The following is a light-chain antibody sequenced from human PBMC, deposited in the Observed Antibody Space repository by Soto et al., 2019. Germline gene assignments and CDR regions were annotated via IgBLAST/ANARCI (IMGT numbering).Light chain of an antibody. V-gene: IGLV2-14*01. Sequence: QSALTQPASVSGSHGQSITISCTGTSSDVGDYNYVSWYQQHPGKAPKLMIYEVSNRPSGVSNRFSGSKSGNTASLTISGLQAEDEADYCCSSYTSSSTLDVFGGGTKLTVL. J-gene: IGLJ3*02. CDR3: SSYTSSSTLDV. CDR2: EVS. CDR1: SSDVGDYNY.